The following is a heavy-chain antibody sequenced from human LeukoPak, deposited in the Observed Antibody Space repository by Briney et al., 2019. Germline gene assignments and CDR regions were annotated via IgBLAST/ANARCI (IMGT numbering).Heavy chain of an antibody. J-gene: IGHJ4*02. Sequence: SQTLSLTCTVSGGSISSGGYYWSWIRQHPGKGLEWIGYIYYSGSTYYNPSLKSRVTISVDTSKNQFSLKLSSVTAADTAVYYCARANPKPGPIFDYWGQGTLVTVSS. CDR1: GGSISSGGYY. CDR2: IYYSGST. V-gene: IGHV4-31*03. D-gene: IGHD2-21*01. CDR3: ARANPKPGPIFDY.